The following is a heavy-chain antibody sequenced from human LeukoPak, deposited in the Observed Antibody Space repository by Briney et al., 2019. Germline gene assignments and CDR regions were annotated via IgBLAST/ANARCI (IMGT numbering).Heavy chain of an antibody. D-gene: IGHD4-17*01. CDR2: IYSGGST. CDR1: EFTVSSNY. J-gene: IGHJ4*02. V-gene: IGHV3-53*01. Sequence: GGSLRLSCAASEFTVSSNYMSWVRQAPGKGLEWVSVIYSGGSTYYADSVKGRFTISRDNSKNTLYLQMNSLRAEDTAVYYCARDPGPYGELSSAFDYWGQGTLVTVSS. CDR3: ARDPGPYGELSSAFDY.